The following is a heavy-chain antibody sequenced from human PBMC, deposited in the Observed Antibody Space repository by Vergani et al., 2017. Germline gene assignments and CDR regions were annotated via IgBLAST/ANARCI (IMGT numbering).Heavy chain of an antibody. V-gene: IGHV3-21*01. D-gene: IGHD3-22*01. CDR2: ISSSSSYI. CDR1: GFTFSSYS. Sequence: EVQLVESGGGLVKPGGSLRLSCAASGFTFSSYSMNWVRQAPGKGLEWVSSISSSSSYIYYADSVKGRFTISRDNSKNTLYLQMNSLRAEDTAVYYCARDRLYDSSGYQYYYYGMDVWGQGTTVTVSS. CDR3: ARDRLYDSSGYQYYYYGMDV. J-gene: IGHJ6*02.